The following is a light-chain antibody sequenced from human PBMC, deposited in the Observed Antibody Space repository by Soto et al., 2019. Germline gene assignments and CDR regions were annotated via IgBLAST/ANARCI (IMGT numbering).Light chain of an antibody. Sequence: DMPTTQSPSTLSASVGDRVTITCRASQSISSWLAWYQQKPGKAPKLLIYKASSLESGVPSRFSGSGSGTEFTPTISSLQPDDFATYYCQQYNSSPWTFGQGTKVEIK. CDR1: QSISSW. V-gene: IGKV1-5*03. J-gene: IGKJ1*01. CDR3: QQYNSSPWT. CDR2: KAS.